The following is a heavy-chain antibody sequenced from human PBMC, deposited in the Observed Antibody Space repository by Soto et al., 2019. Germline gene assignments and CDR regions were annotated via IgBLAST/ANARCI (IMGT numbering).Heavy chain of an antibody. V-gene: IGHV3-64D*08. D-gene: IGHD3-10*01. CDR1: GFTFSNYA. J-gene: IGHJ4*02. Sequence: ESGGGLVQPGGSLRLSCSASGFTFSNYAMYWVRQAPGKGLEYVSAVSDNGGTSYYADSVKGRFTISRDNSKNTLYLQMSRLRAEDTAVYYFVKVPRGPRYYFDYWGQGTLVTVSS. CDR3: VKVPRGPRYYFDY. CDR2: VSDNGGTS.